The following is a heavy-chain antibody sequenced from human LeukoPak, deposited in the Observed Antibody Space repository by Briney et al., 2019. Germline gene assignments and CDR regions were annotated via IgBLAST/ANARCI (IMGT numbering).Heavy chain of an antibody. J-gene: IGHJ6*03. Sequence: SETLPLTCAVYGGSFSGYYWSWIRQPPGKGLEWIGEINHSGGTNYNPSLKSRVTISVDTSKNQFSLKLSSVTAADTAVYYCARLASNNYYYSYMDVWGKGTTVTISS. CDR2: INHSGGT. CDR1: GGSFSGYY. CDR3: ARLASNNYYYSYMDV. D-gene: IGHD2/OR15-2a*01. V-gene: IGHV4-34*01.